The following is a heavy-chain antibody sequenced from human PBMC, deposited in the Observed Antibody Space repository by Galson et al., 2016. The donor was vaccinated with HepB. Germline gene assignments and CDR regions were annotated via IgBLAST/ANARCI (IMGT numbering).Heavy chain of an antibody. D-gene: IGHD6-13*01. CDR2: IRHDGSEK. Sequence: SLRLSCAASGFTFSSYWMSWVRQAPGRGLEWVANIRHDGSEKYYVDSVKGRFTISRDNAKNSLFLQMSSLRAEDTAVYYCARSRLAAAFDPCGQGTLVTVSS. CDR3: ARSRLAAAFDP. J-gene: IGHJ5*02. CDR1: GFTFSSYW. V-gene: IGHV3-7*03.